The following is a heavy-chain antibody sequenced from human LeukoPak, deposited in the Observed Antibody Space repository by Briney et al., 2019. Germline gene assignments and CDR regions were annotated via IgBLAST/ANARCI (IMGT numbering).Heavy chain of an antibody. V-gene: IGHV1-18*01. Sequence: ASVKVSCKASDYTFTNYGISWVRQAPGQGLEWMGWISAYNGNTNQAQKLQGRVTMTTDTSTRAAYMELRSLRSDDTAVYYCARDYYDSSGYYYVFAYWSQGTLVTVSS. D-gene: IGHD3-22*01. CDR3: ARDYYDSSGYYYVFAY. J-gene: IGHJ4*02. CDR1: DYTFTNYG. CDR2: ISAYNGNT.